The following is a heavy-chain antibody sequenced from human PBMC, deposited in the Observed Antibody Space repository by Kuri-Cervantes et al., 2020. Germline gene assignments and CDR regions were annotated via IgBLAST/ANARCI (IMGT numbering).Heavy chain of an antibody. J-gene: IGHJ6*03. CDR2: IIPIFGTA. Sequence: SVKVSCKASGGTFSSYAISWVRQAPGQGLEWMGGIIPIFGTANYAQKFQGRVTITTDESTSTAYMELSSLRSEDTAVYYCARGGDYDSSGYSSGYYYYMDVWGKGATVTVSS. D-gene: IGHD3-22*01. CDR1: GGTFSSYA. V-gene: IGHV1-69*05. CDR3: ARGGDYDSSGYSSGYYYYMDV.